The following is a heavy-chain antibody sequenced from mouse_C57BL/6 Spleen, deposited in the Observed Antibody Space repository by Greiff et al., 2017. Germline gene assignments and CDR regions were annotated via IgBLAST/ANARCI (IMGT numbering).Heavy chain of an antibody. Sequence: EVKVEESGGGLVQPGGSMKLSCVASGFTFSNYWMNWVRQSPEKGLEWVAQIRLKSDNYATHYAESVKGRFTISRDDSKSSVYLQMNNLRAEDTGIYYCTEDYPGYFDVWGTGTTVTVSS. J-gene: IGHJ1*03. CDR2: IRLKSDNYAT. CDR1: GFTFSNYW. CDR3: TEDYPGYFDV. D-gene: IGHD2-4*01. V-gene: IGHV6-3*01.